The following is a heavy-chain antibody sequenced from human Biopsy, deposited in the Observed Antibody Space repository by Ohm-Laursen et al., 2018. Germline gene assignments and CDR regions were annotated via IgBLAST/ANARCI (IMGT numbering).Heavy chain of an antibody. Sequence: SLRLSCSASGFSFSSYGMHWARQAPGKGLEWVAVLWYDGTNKYYADSVKGRFTISRDNSKNTLYLQMNSLRAEDTAMYYCARPTNARAGGAPFDIWGQGTMLTVSS. V-gene: IGHV3-33*01. CDR2: LWYDGTNK. D-gene: IGHD1-1*01. J-gene: IGHJ3*02. CDR3: ARPTNARAGGAPFDI. CDR1: GFSFSSYG.